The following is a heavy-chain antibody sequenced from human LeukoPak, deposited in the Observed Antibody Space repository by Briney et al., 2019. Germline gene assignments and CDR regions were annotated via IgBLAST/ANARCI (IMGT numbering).Heavy chain of an antibody. J-gene: IGHJ4*02. D-gene: IGHD1-26*01. CDR2: INPASGVT. CDR3: ARSRWELDADY. CDR1: GYSFATKY. V-gene: IGHV1-2*02. Sequence: ASVKVSCKASGYSFATKYMHWVRQAHGQGLEGMGWINPASGVTHYAQKLQGRVTMSRDTSITTAYMELTGLISDDTAIYYCARSRWELDADYWGQGTLVTVSS.